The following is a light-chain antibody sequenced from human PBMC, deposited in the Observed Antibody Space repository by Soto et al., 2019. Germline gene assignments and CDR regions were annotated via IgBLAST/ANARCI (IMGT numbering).Light chain of an antibody. CDR2: GAS. CDR3: QQYGSSPPWT. CDR1: QSVSSN. V-gene: IGKV3-20*01. J-gene: IGKJ1*01. Sequence: EIVLTQSPANLSVSPGERATLSCRASQSVSSNLAWYQQKPGQAPRLLVYGASSRATGIPDRFSGSGSGTDFTLTISRLEPEDFAVYYCQQYGSSPPWTYGQGTKVDI.